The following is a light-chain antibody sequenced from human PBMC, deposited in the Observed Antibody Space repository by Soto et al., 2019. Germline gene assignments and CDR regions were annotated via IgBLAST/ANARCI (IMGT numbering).Light chain of an antibody. CDR2: EDN. J-gene: IGLJ2*01. Sequence: QSVLTQPASVSGSPGQSITISCTFTGSDVVSYNLVSWYQHHPGDSPKLIIYEDNKRPSGLSTRFSGSKSGNTASLTISGLQADDEADYYGCSYAGGSTFVGGGTKLTVL. CDR1: GSDVVSYNL. CDR3: CSYAGGSTF. V-gene: IGLV2-23*01.